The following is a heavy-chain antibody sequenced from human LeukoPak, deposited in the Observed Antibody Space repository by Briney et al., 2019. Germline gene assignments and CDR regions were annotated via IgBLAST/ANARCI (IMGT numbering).Heavy chain of an antibody. CDR2: IYYSGST. CDR3: ARSITMIVVVITPGWFDP. J-gene: IGHJ5*02. V-gene: IGHV4-30-4*01. Sequence: SQTLSLTCTVSGGSISSGDYYWSWIRQPPGKGLEWIGYIYYSGSTNYNPSLKSRVTISVDTSKNQFSLKLSSVTAADTAVYYCARSITMIVVVITPGWFDPWGQGTLVTVSS. CDR1: GGSISSGDYY. D-gene: IGHD3-22*01.